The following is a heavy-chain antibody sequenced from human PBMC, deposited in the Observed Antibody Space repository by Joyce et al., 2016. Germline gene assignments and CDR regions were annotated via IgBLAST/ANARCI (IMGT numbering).Heavy chain of an antibody. CDR3: ARAASQDYYYYMDV. Sequence: QVQLQESGPGLVKPSQTLSLTCSVSGGSINSGAHYWTWIRQPPGKGLEWVGYISDSCRIYYNPSLKSRVTISVDTSKNQLSLKLSSVTAADTAVYYCARAASQDYYYYMDVWGTGTTVTVSS. J-gene: IGHJ6*03. V-gene: IGHV4-30-4*01. CDR1: GGSINSGAHY. CDR2: ISDSCRI.